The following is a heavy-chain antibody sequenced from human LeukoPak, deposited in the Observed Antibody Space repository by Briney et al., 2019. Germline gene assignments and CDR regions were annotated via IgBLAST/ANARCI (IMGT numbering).Heavy chain of an antibody. CDR1: GYTFTSYG. CDR2: IIPIFGTA. CDR3: ARGYYYDSSGYYNDAFDI. Sequence: SVKVSCKASGYTFTSYGISWVRQAPGQGLEWMGGIIPIFGTANYAQKFQGRVTITTDESTSTAYMELSSLRSEDTAVYYCARGYYYDSSGYYNDAFDIWGQGTMVTVSS. V-gene: IGHV1-69*05. J-gene: IGHJ3*02. D-gene: IGHD3-22*01.